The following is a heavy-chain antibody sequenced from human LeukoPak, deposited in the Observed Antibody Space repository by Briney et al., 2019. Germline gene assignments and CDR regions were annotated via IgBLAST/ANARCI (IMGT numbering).Heavy chain of an antibody. J-gene: IGHJ4*02. V-gene: IGHV3-74*01. CDR2: VNFDGSST. D-gene: IGHD6-13*01. Sequence: PGGSLRLSCAASGFTSSSHWMHWVRQAPGKGLVWVSHVNFDGSSTGYADFVKGRFTISRDNANNMLYLQMNSLGVEDTGVYYCARSRMFTSTWYSFDYWGQGALVTVSS. CDR1: GFTSSSHW. CDR3: ARSRMFTSTWYSFDY.